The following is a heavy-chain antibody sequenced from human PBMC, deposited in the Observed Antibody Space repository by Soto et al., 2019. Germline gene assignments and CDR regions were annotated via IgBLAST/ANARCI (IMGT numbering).Heavy chain of an antibody. CDR1: GYSFTSYW. D-gene: IGHD6-19*01. V-gene: IGHV5-51*01. Sequence: PGESLKISCKGSGYSFTSYWIGWVRQMPGKGLEWMGIIYPGDSDTRYSPSFQGQVTISAGKSISTAYLQWSSLKASDTAMYYCARSGSKYSSGWYEGDYFDYWGQGTLVTVSS. J-gene: IGHJ4*02. CDR3: ARSGSKYSSGWYEGDYFDY. CDR2: IYPGDSDT.